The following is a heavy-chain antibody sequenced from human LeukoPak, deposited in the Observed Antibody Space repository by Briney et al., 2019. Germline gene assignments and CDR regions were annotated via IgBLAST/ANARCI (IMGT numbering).Heavy chain of an antibody. CDR2: MNPNSGNT. V-gene: IGHV1-8*01. CDR3: ARGSGSGRNWFDP. CDR1: GYSFTSYD. Sequence: SVTVSCKASGYSFTSYDIYWVRQGTGPGLEWMGWMNPNSGNTGYAQKFQGRATMTRNTSISTAYMELSSLRSEDTAVYYCARGSGSGRNWFDPCGQGTLVTVSS. D-gene: IGHD3-10*01. J-gene: IGHJ5*02.